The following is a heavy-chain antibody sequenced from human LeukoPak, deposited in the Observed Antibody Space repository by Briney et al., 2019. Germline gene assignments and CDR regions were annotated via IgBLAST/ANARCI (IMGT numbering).Heavy chain of an antibody. V-gene: IGHV4-59*02. CDR3: ASGTSSWTWFDP. D-gene: IGHD2-2*01. Sequence: SETLSLTCAVSGGSVSSAYWSWIRQPPGKGLEWIGYVYFSGSTNYNPSLKGRVTISVDTSKNQFSLKLTSVTAADTAVYYCASGTSSWTWFDPWGQGTPVTVSS. J-gene: IGHJ5*02. CDR1: GGSVSSAY. CDR2: VYFSGST.